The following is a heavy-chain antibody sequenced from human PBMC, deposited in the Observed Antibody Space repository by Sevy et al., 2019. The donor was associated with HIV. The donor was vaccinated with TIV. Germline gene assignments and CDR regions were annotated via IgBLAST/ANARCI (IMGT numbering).Heavy chain of an antibody. V-gene: IGHV4-38-2*01. J-gene: IGHJ6*02. Sequence: SETLSLTCAVSGYSISSGYYWGWIRQSPGKGLEWIGNIYHSGTTYYNPSLKSRVTISVDTSKNQFSLKLRSVTATDTAVSYCARASGGDKLDYYGMDVWGQGTTVTVSS. D-gene: IGHD2-21*02. CDR2: IYHSGTT. CDR1: GYSISSGYY. CDR3: ARASGGDKLDYYGMDV.